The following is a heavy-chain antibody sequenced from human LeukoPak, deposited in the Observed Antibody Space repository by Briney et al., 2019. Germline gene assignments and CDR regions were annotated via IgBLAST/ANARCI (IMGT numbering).Heavy chain of an antibody. CDR3: ARGGVVAAPGNAFDI. J-gene: IGHJ3*02. V-gene: IGHV4-38-2*01. Sequence: SETLSLTCAVSGYSISSGYYWGWIRQPPGKGLEWIGSIYHSGSTYYNPSLKSRVTISAGTSKNQFSLRLSSVTAADTALYYCARGGVVAAPGNAFDIWGQGTMVTVFS. D-gene: IGHD2-15*01. CDR2: IYHSGST. CDR1: GYSISSGYY.